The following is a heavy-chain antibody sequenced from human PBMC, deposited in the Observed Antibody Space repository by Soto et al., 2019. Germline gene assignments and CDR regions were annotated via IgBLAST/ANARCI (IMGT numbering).Heavy chain of an antibody. V-gene: IGHV3-7*01. CDR2: IKEDGSEK. CDR3: ARVYFKYDY. J-gene: IGHJ4*02. CDR1: KFTFSNYW. D-gene: IGHD3-10*01. Sequence: PGGSQRLSCVASKFTFSNYWMTWVRQAPGKGLEWVANIKEDGSEKYYVDSVKGRFTISRDNAKNSLYLQMNSLRAQDTAVYFCARVYFKYDYWGQGP.